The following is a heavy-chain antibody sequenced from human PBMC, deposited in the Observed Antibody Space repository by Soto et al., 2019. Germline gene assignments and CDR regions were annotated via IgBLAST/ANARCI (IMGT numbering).Heavy chain of an antibody. V-gene: IGHV4-4*02. CDR2: ISHIGSV. CDR1: GVSISSNYY. J-gene: IGHJ4*02. D-gene: IGHD6-19*01. CDR3: VRSFGWYAIDY. Sequence: QVLLQESGPGLVQHSGTLSLSCAVSGVSISSNYYWGWVRQSPGKGLEWLGDISHIGSVNYSPSLMSRVTISMDRSENQFSLKLNSVTAADTAVYYCVRSFGWYAIDYWGQGTLVIVSS.